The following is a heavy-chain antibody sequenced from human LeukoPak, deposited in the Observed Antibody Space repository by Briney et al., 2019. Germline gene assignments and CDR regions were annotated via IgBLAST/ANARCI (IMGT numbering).Heavy chain of an antibody. J-gene: IGHJ6*03. Sequence: SVKVSCKASGGTFSSYAISWVRQAAGQGLDWMGGIIPIFGTANYAQKLQGRVTITADESTSTAYMELSSLRSEDTAVYYCARTTVNNPYMDVWGKGTTVTVSS. V-gene: IGHV1-69*13. D-gene: IGHD4-17*01. CDR2: IIPIFGTA. CDR3: ARTTVNNPYMDV. CDR1: GGTFSSYA.